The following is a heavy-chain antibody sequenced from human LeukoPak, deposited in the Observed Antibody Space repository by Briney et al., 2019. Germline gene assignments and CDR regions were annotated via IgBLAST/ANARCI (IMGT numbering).Heavy chain of an antibody. Sequence: GGSLRLSCAASGFTFSSYAMSWVRQAPGKGLEWVSAISGSGGSTYYADSVKGRFTISRDNSKNTLYLQMNSLRAEDTAAYYCAKDRQDYDSGDYFDYWGQGTLVTVSS. CDR2: ISGSGGST. CDR3: AKDRQDYDSGDYFDY. CDR1: GFTFSSYA. J-gene: IGHJ4*02. V-gene: IGHV3-23*01. D-gene: IGHD3-22*01.